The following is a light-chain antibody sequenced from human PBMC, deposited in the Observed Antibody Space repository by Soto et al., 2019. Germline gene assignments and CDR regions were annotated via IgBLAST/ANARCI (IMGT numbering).Light chain of an antibody. J-gene: IGKJ3*01. CDR3: HQYKNWIT. CDR1: QSVSSN. CDR2: DAS. V-gene: IGKV3-15*01. Sequence: EIVMTQSPATLSVSPGERATLSCRASQSVSSNLAWYQQKPGQTPRLLIYDASTRATGIPARFSGSGSGTEFTLTISSLQSEDFAVYDCHQYKNWITFGPGTKVDV.